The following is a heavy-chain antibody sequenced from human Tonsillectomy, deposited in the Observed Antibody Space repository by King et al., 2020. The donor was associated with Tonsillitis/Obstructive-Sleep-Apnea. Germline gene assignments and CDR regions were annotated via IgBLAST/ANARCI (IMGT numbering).Heavy chain of an antibody. J-gene: IGHJ4*02. CDR1: GFTVSSNY. D-gene: IGHD6-6*01. CDR3: ASGGGFSYSSSFDY. V-gene: IGHV3-53*01. CDR2: IYSGGST. Sequence: VQLVESGGGLIQPGGSLRLSCAASGFTVSSNYMSWVRQAPGKGLEWVSVIYSGGSTYYADSVKGRFTISRDNSKNTLYLQMNSLRAEDTAVYYCASGGGFSYSSSFDYWGQGTLVTVSS.